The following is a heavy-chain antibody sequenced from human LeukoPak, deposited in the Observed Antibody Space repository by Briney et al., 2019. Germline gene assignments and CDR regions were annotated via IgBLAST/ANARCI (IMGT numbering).Heavy chain of an antibody. CDR3: ARGPGSSGGAYVGDY. Sequence: GGSLRLSCAASGFTFSYHWMHWVRQVPGKGPVWVSRIDGGGSSISYADSVKGRFSISRDNGKSNLYLHMNSLRVEDTGVYYCARGPGSSGGAYVGDYWGHGSQVTVSS. CDR2: IDGGGSSI. J-gene: IGHJ4*01. D-gene: IGHD3-22*01. CDR1: GFTFSYHW. V-gene: IGHV3-74*01.